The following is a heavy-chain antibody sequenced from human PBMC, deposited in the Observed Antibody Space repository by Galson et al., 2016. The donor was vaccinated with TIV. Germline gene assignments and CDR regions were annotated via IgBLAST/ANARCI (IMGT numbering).Heavy chain of an antibody. Sequence: TLSLTCSVSGGSISSHYRSWIRQPPGKGLEWIGSVHYSGSTYYNPSPKSRVTITIDRSKNQFSLNPGTVTDVDTAVYYCAREGVPLSGDSPTSAFDVWGQGTMVTVSS. CDR3: AREGVPLSGDSPTSAFDV. CDR2: VHYSGST. V-gene: IGHV4-59*11. J-gene: IGHJ3*01. CDR1: GGSISSHY. D-gene: IGHD2-21*01.